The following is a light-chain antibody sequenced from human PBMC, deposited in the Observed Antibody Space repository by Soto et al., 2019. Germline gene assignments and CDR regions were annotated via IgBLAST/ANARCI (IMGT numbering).Light chain of an antibody. V-gene: IGKV1-39*01. CDR3: QQSLSSPLT. CDR1: QNIGKF. CDR2: ATS. J-gene: IGKJ4*02. Sequence: DIQMTQSPSSLSASVGDRVTITCRPSQNIGKFLNWYQQKPGKAPTALIHATSTLQSGVSSRFSGSGSDTEFTITITSLQPEDCATYFCQQSLSSPLTFGGGTKV.